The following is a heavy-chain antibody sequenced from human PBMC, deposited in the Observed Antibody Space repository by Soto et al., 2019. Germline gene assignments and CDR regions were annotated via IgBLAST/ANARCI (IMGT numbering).Heavy chain of an antibody. V-gene: IGHV3-30*02. Sequence: GGSLRLSCAASGFTFSSYGMHWVRQAPGKGLEWVAVIWYDGSNKYYADSVKGRFTISRDNSKNTLYLQMNSLRAEDTAVYYCAKDRGLELRHYYYGMDVWGQGTTVTVSS. CDR3: AKDRGLELRHYYYGMDV. J-gene: IGHJ6*02. CDR1: GFTFSSYG. D-gene: IGHD1-7*01. CDR2: IWYDGSNK.